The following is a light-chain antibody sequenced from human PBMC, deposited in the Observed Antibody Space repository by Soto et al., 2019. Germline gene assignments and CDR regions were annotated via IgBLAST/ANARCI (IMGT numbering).Light chain of an antibody. J-gene: IGKJ5*01. V-gene: IGKV1-5*03. CDR1: QSINIW. CDR2: KAS. Sequence: DIQITQSASTVSASVGDRVTITCRASQSINIWLAWYQQKPGRAPKLLIYKASTLESGVPLRFSGSGSGTEFTLTISSLQPDDFATYYCQQLNIYRITSGQGARPQI. CDR3: QQLNIYRIT.